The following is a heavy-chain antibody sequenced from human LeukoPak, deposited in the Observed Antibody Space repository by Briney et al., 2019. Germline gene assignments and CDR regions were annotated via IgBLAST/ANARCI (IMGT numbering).Heavy chain of an antibody. CDR1: GYTFTGYY. CDR2: INPNSGGT. J-gene: IGHJ4*02. D-gene: IGHD3-16*02. V-gene: IGHV1-2*02. Sequence: ASVKVSCKASGYTFTGYYMHWVRQAPGQGLEWMGWINPNSGGTSYAQKLQGRVTMTTDTSTSTAYMELRSLRSDDTAVYYCARDSARTYYDYVWGSYRRGYFDYWGQGTLVTVSS. CDR3: ARDSARTYYDYVWGSYRRGYFDY.